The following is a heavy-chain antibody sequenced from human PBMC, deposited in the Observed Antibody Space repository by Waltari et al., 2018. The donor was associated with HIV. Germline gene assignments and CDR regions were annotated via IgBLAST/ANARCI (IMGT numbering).Heavy chain of an antibody. Sequence: QVQLVESGGGVVQPGRSLRLSCAASGFTFSSYGMHWVRQAPGKGVEGVAVIWYDGTNKYYADSVKGRFTISRDNSKNTLYLQMNSLRAEDTAVYYCARDRSEGGGYYYYGLDVWGQGTTVTVSS. V-gene: IGHV3-33*01. D-gene: IGHD2-15*01. CDR2: IWYDGTNK. CDR1: GFTFSSYG. CDR3: ARDRSEGGGYYYYGLDV. J-gene: IGHJ6*02.